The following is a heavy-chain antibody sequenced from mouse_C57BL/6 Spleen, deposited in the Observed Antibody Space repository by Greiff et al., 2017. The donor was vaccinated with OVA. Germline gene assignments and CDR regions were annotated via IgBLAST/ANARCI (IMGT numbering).Heavy chain of an antibody. V-gene: IGHV1-69*01. CDR3: ARSYDGYPGRCAY. D-gene: IGHD2-3*01. CDR1: GYTFTSYW. J-gene: IGHJ3*01. CDR2: IDPSDSYT. Sequence: QVQLQQPGAELVMPGASVKLSCKASGYTFTSYWMHWVKQRPGQGLEWIGEIDPSDSYTNYNQKFKGKSTLTVDKSSSTAYMQLSSLTSEDSAVYYCARSYDGYPGRCAYWGQGTLVTVSA.